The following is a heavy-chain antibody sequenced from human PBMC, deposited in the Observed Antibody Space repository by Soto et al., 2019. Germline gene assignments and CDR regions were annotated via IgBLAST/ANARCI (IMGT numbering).Heavy chain of an antibody. D-gene: IGHD6-6*01. CDR3: ARTYSSSSLGWFDP. CDR1: GGSISSYY. CDR2: IYTSGST. V-gene: IGHV4-4*07. J-gene: IGHJ5*02. Sequence: SETLSLTCTVSGGSISSYYWSWIRQPAGKGLEWIGRIYTSGSTNYNPSLKSRVTMSVDTSKNQFSLKLSSVTAADTAVYYCARTYSSSSLGWFDPWGQGTLVTVSS.